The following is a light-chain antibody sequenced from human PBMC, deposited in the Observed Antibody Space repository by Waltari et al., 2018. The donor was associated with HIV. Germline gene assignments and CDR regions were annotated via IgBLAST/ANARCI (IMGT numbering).Light chain of an antibody. V-gene: IGLV2-14*01. J-gene: IGLJ1*01. CDR1: SSDVGGYNH. Sequence: QSALPQPASVSGSPGQSITISCTGTSSDVGGYNHVSWYQRHPGKAPKLMIYDVSKRPSGVSNRFSGSKSGNTASLTISGLQAEDEADYYCSSYTSSSPLVFGTGTKVTVL. CDR3: SSYTSSSPLV. CDR2: DVS.